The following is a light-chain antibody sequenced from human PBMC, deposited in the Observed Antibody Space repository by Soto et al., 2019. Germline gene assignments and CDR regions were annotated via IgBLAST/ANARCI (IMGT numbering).Light chain of an antibody. J-gene: IGKJ4*01. Sequence: DLQMTQSPSTLSASVGDRVTITCRASQSISSWLAWYQQKPGKAPKLLIYKASSFESGVPSRFSGSGSGPEFTLTISSLQPDDFATYYCQQYKSYLLTFGGGTKVEIK. CDR3: QQYKSYLLT. CDR1: QSISSW. V-gene: IGKV1-5*03. CDR2: KAS.